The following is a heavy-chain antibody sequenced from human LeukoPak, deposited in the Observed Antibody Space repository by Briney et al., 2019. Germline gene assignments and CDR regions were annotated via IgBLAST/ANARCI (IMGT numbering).Heavy chain of an antibody. D-gene: IGHD3-10*01. Sequence: PGESLRLSCAASGFTFSSYAMHWVRQAPGKGLEWVAVISYDGSNKYYADSVKGRFTISRDNSKNTLYLQMNSLRAEDTAVYYCARDQGSGTMKFYGMDVWGQGTTVTVSS. CDR3: ARDQGSGTMKFYGMDV. V-gene: IGHV3-30*04. CDR1: GFTFSSYA. CDR2: ISYDGSNK. J-gene: IGHJ6*02.